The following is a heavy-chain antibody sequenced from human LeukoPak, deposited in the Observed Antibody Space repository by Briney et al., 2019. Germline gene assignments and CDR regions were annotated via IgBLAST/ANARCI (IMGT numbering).Heavy chain of an antibody. CDR1: GGSISSYY. D-gene: IGHD2-2*01. CDR2: IYYSGST. CDR3: ARDLGYCSSTSCRRWGYFDY. J-gene: IGHJ4*02. V-gene: IGHV4-59*01. Sequence: SETLSLTCTVSGGSISSYYWSWIRQPPGKGLEWIGYIYYSGSTNYNPSLKSRVTISVDTSKNQFSLKLSSVTAVDTAVYYCARDLGYCSSTSCRRWGYFDYWGQGTLVTVSS.